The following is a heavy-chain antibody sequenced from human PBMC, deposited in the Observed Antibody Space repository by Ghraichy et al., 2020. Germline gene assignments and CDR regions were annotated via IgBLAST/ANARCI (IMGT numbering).Heavy chain of an antibody. Sequence: ETLSLTCAASGFTFSSYWMHWVRQAPGKGLVWVSRINSDGSSTSYADSVKGRFTISRDNAKNTLYLQMNSLRVEDSAMYYCARCSSGWSAAGYWGQGTLVTVSS. CDR2: INSDGSST. CDR1: GFTFSSYW. J-gene: IGHJ4*02. V-gene: IGHV3-74*01. CDR3: ARCSSGWSAAGY. D-gene: IGHD6-19*01.